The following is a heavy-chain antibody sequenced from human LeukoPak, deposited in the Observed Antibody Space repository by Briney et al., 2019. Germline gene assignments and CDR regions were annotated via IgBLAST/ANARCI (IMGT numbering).Heavy chain of an antibody. CDR2: IKSKGDGGTT. CDR3: TSSYTSGWYGPFDY. D-gene: IGHD6-19*01. V-gene: IGHV3-15*01. Sequence: GGSLRLSCAASGFTFTDAWMSWVRQAPGKGLEWVARIKSKGDGGTTDYAAPVKGRFTISRDDSKNTLYLQTNSLETEDTAVYYCTSSYTSGWYGPFDYWGQGTLVTVSS. J-gene: IGHJ4*02. CDR1: GFTFTDAW.